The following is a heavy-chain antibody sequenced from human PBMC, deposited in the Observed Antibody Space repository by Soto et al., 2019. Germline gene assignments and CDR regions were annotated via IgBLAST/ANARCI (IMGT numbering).Heavy chain of an antibody. Sequence: QVQLVESGGGVAQPGRSLRLSCAASGFTFSSYGMHWVRQAPGKGLEWVAVILFDGSTKYYGDSVKGRFTISRDNAKNTLSMQMNSLRDEDTAVYQCSKFQGVRGWDVLDIWGQGTMVTVSS. V-gene: IGHV3-30*18. D-gene: IGHD3-10*01. CDR1: GFTFSSYG. J-gene: IGHJ3*02. CDR3: SKFQGVRGWDVLDI. CDR2: ILFDGSTK.